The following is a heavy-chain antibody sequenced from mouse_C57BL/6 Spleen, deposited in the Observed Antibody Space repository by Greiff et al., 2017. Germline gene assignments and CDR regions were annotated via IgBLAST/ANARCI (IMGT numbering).Heavy chain of an antibody. D-gene: IGHD4-1*02. J-gene: IGHJ2*01. V-gene: IGHV5-16*01. CDR1: GFTFSDYY. CDR2: INYDGSST. CDR3: AREQSTGFDY. Sequence: EVQRVESEGGLVQPGSSMKLSCTASGFTFSDYYMAWVRQVPEKGLEWVANINYDGSSTYYLDSLKSRFIISRDNAKNILYLQMSSLKSEDTATYYCAREQSTGFDYWGQGTTLTVSS.